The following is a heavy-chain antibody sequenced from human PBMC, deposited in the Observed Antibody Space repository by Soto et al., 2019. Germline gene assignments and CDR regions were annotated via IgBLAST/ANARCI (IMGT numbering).Heavy chain of an antibody. V-gene: IGHV3-33*01. CDR2: ILYDGTKK. CDR1: GITFSSYG. CDR3: ARRHWDDAFDI. D-gene: IGHD7-27*01. J-gene: IGHJ3*02. Sequence: GGSLRLSCAASGITFSSYGMHWVRQAPGRGLEWVAVILYDGTKKYYADSVKGRFTISRDNSKNTLFLQMNSLRDEDTDMYYCARRHWDDAFDIWGQGTMVTVSS.